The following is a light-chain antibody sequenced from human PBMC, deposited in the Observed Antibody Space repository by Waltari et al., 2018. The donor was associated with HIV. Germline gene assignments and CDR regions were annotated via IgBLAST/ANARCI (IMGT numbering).Light chain of an antibody. V-gene: IGLV3-10*01. CDR3: YSTDSSVDHRGV. CDR1: ALPKKY. Sequence: SYELTQPPSVSVSPGQTARITCSGDALPKKYAYWYQQRPGQAPVLVIYDDTKRPSGIPERFSGSSSGTMATLTISGVQVEDEADYYCYSTDSSVDHRGVFGGGTKVTVL. J-gene: IGLJ3*02. CDR2: DDT.